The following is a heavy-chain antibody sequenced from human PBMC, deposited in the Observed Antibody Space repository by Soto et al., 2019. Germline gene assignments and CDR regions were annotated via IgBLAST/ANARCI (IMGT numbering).Heavy chain of an antibody. D-gene: IGHD1-7*01. Sequence: PGESLKISCKGSGYSFTTSWIIWVRQMPGKGLEWMGTIDPSDSYTNYSPSFQGHVIISTDESISTAYLQWSSLKASDTAMYYCARRRLELRAEYYYGMDVWGQGTTVTVSS. CDR2: IDPSDSYT. CDR3: ARRRLELRAEYYYGMDV. CDR1: GYSFTTSW. V-gene: IGHV5-10-1*01. J-gene: IGHJ6*02.